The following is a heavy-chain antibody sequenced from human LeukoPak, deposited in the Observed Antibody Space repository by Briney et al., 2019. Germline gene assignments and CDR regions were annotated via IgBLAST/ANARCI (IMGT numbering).Heavy chain of an antibody. D-gene: IGHD2-8*01. Sequence: ASVKVSCKASGYTFTSYGISWVRQAPGQGLEWMGWISAYNGNTNYAQKLQGRVTMTTDTSTSTAYMELRSLRSDDTAVYYCASHAEDIVLMVYEYWGQGTLVTASS. CDR1: GYTFTSYG. CDR2: ISAYNGNT. J-gene: IGHJ4*02. CDR3: ASHAEDIVLMVYEY. V-gene: IGHV1-18*01.